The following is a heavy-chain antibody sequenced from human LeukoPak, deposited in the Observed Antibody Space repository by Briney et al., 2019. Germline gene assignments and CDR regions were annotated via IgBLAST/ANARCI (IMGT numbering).Heavy chain of an antibody. V-gene: IGHV1-24*01. J-gene: IGHJ4*02. D-gene: IGHD2-2*02. CDR3: ATADCSSTSCYTTFDY. Sequence: ASVKVSCKVSGYTLTELPMHWVRQAPGKGLEWMGGFDPEDGETIYAQKFQGRVTMTEDTSTGTAYMELSSLRSEDTAVYYCATADCSSTSCYTTFDYWGQGTLVTVSS. CDR2: FDPEDGET. CDR1: GYTLTELP.